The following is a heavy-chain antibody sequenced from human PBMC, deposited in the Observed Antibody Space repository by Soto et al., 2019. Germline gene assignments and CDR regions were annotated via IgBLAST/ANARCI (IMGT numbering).Heavy chain of an antibody. V-gene: IGHV4-39*01. Sequence: SETLSLTCTVSGVSIINSSYYWGWIRRPPGKGLEWIGTIYYSGITYYNPSLKSRVTISVDTSRNQFSLKLTSVTAADTAVYYCARHGSNWGQGTLVTVSS. J-gene: IGHJ4*02. CDR2: IYYSGIT. CDR1: GVSIINSSYY. CDR3: ARHGSN.